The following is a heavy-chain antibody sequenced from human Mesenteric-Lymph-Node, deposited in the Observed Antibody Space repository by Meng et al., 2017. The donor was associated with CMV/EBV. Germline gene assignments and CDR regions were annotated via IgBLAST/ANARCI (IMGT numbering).Heavy chain of an antibody. CDR2: INTYNGRT. D-gene: IGHD3-10*01. J-gene: IGHJ4*02. CDR3: ARDRSSDY. Sequence: QAPSRGLEWMGWINTYNGRTTYAQKVQGRVTMTTDTSSTTAYMELRNLRSDDTAVYYCARDRSSDYWGPGTVVTVSS. V-gene: IGHV1-18*01.